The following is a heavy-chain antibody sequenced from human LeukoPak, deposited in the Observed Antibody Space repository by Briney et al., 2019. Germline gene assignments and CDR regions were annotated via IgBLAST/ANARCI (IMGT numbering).Heavy chain of an antibody. CDR3: ARLSGNWIAVAGLFDY. CDR2: IRYDGSNK. D-gene: IGHD6-19*01. V-gene: IGHV3-30*02. CDR1: GFTFSSYS. Sequence: GGSLRLSCAASGFTFSSYSMNWVRQAPGKGLEWVAFIRYDGSNKYYADSVKGRFTISRDNSKNTLYLQMNSLRAEDTAVYYCARLSGNWIAVAGLFDYWGQGTLVTVSS. J-gene: IGHJ4*02.